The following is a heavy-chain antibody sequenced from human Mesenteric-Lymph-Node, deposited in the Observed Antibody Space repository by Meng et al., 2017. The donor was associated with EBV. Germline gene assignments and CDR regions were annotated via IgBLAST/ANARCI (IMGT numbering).Heavy chain of an antibody. CDR1: GYTFTTNA. V-gene: IGHV1-2*06. CDR2: IDPNSGDT. CDR3: ASTILVPGPDS. J-gene: IGHJ4*02. Sequence: QLVQSGAEIKKPGASMRVSFKASGYTFTTNALSWVRQAPGQGLEWMGRIDPNSGDTDYAQKFQARVTMTRDTSIRTAYMELDSLRSDDTAVYYCASTILVPGPDSWGQGTLVTVSS. D-gene: IGHD2-2*01.